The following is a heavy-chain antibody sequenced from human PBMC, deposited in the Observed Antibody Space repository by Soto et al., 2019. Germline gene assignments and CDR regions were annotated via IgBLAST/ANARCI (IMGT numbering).Heavy chain of an antibody. J-gene: IGHJ6*02. V-gene: IGHV2-5*02. CDR1: GFSLSTSGVG. Sequence: QITLKESGPTLVKPTQTLTLTCTFSGFSLSTSGVGVSWIRQPPGKALEWLALIYWDDDKRYSPLLENRVTITNVTSTYEVVLTMTNMDPVDTGTYYCAHKGGRGAAMDVWGQGTTVTVSS. D-gene: IGHD2-15*01. CDR3: AHKGGRGAAMDV. CDR2: IYWDDDK.